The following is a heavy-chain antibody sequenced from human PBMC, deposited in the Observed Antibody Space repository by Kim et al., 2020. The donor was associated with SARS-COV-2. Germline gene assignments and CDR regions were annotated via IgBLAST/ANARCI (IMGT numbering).Heavy chain of an antibody. Sequence: SETLSLTCTVSGDSISSSSYYWGWIRQPPGKGLEWIGSINYSGNTYYNPSLKSRVTISVDTSKNQFSLKMRSVTAADTAVYYCARLVSENSAVEYWGQGTLVTVSS. CDR1: GDSISSSSYY. V-gene: IGHV4-39*01. J-gene: IGHJ4*02. CDR2: INYSGNT. CDR3: ARLVSENSAVEY.